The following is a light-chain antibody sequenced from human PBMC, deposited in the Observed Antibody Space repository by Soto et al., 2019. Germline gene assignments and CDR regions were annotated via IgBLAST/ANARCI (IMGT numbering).Light chain of an antibody. J-gene: IGLJ1*01. Sequence: QSVLTQPASVSGSPGQSITISCTGTSSDVGNYDLVSWYQQLPGKAPKFILYEGSKRPPGVSNRFSGSKSGNTASLTISGLQAEDEADYYCCSYAGSSTSVFGTGTKVTVL. V-gene: IGLV2-23*01. CDR2: EGS. CDR1: SSDVGNYDL. CDR3: CSYAGSSTSV.